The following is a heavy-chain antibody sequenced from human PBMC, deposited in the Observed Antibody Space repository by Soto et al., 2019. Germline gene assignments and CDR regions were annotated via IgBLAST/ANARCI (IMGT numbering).Heavy chain of an antibody. V-gene: IGHV4-59*01. CDR3: ARTAIMTTVTVDY. CDR1: GGSISSYY. J-gene: IGHJ4*02. D-gene: IGHD4-17*01. Sequence: SETLSLTCTFSGGSISSYYWSLIRQPPGKGLEWIGYIYYSGSTNYNPSLKSRVTISVDTSKNQFSLKLSSVTAADTAVYYCARTAIMTTVTVDYWGQGTLVTVSS. CDR2: IYYSGST.